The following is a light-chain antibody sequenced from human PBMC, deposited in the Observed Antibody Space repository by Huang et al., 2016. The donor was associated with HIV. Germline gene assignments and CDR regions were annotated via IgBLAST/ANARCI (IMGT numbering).Light chain of an antibody. CDR3: QQYDNWPLT. CDR2: GAS. Sequence: IVMTQSPATLSVSPGDRATLSCRASQIISINLAWYQQKPGQPPRLLIYGASTRATGVPSRFNGGGSGTEFTLDISSLQSEDFGAYYCQQYDNWPLTFGGGTKVEV. J-gene: IGKJ4*01. CDR1: QIISIN. V-gene: IGKV3-15*01.